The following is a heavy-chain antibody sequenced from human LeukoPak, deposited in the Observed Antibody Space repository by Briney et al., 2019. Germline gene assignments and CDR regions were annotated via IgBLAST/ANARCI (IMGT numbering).Heavy chain of an antibody. J-gene: IGHJ4*02. V-gene: IGHV3-30*18. D-gene: IGHD1-1*01. Sequence: GGSLRLSCEPSIFVFSEYYMHWVRLAPGKGLEWLAVITNDGSRQFYADSVKGRFTVSRDNSKSLLFLQMESLRHDDTGIYYCAKGRRTGFVDYWGQGALVTVSS. CDR3: AKGRRTGFVDY. CDR1: IFVFSEYY. CDR2: ITNDGSRQ.